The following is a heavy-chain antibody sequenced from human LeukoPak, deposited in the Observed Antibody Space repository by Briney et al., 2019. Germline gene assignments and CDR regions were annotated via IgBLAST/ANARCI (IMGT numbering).Heavy chain of an antibody. J-gene: IGHJ6*03. V-gene: IGHV1-69*02. CDR2: IIPILGIA. CDR3: AISEYQLLYYYYYMDV. CDR1: GGTFSSYT. D-gene: IGHD2-2*01. Sequence: SVKVSCKASGGTFSSYTISWVRQAPGQGLEWMGRIIPILGIANYAQKFQGRVTITADESTSTAYMELSSLRSEDTAVYYCAISEYQLLYYYYYMDVWGKGTTVTVSS.